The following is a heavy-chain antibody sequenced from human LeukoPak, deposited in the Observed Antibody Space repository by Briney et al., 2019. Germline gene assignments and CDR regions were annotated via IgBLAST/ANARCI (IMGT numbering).Heavy chain of an antibody. CDR1: GFTVSSNY. V-gene: IGHV3-53*01. D-gene: IGHD3-10*01. CDR2: IYSGGST. CDR3: ARVSSGSKYFDY. Sequence: PGGSLRLSCAASGFTVSSNYMSWVRQAPGKGLEWVSVIYSGGSTYYADSVKGRFTISRDNSKNTLYLQMNSLRAEDTAVYYCARVSSGSKYFDYWGQGTLVTVSS. J-gene: IGHJ4*02.